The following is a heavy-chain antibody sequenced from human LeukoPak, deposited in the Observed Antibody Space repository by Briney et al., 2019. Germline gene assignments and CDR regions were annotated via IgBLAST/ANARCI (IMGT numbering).Heavy chain of an antibody. V-gene: IGHV4-34*01. J-gene: IGHJ4*02. Sequence: SETLSLTCAVYGGSFSGYYWSWIRQPPGKGLEWIGEINHSGSTNYNPSLKGRVTISVDTSKDQFSLKLSAVTAADTAVYYCARSTVKTNRYFDYWGQGTLVTVSS. CDR3: ARSTVKTNRYFDY. D-gene: IGHD1-14*01. CDR1: GGSFSGYY. CDR2: INHSGST.